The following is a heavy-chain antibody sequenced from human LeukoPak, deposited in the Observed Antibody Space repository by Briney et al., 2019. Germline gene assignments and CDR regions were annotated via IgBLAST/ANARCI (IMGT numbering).Heavy chain of an antibody. CDR3: AREAGDYGDPRREFHY. CDR1: GFTFSTYS. J-gene: IGHJ4*02. CDR2: VSSSSSTI. D-gene: IGHD4-17*01. Sequence: PGGSLSLSCAVSGFTFSTYSMNCVRQAPGKGLEWVSYVSSSSSTIFYADSLKGRFTISRDNAKNSLYLQMNSLRDEDTAVYYCAREAGDYGDPRREFHYWGQGTLVTVSS. V-gene: IGHV3-48*02.